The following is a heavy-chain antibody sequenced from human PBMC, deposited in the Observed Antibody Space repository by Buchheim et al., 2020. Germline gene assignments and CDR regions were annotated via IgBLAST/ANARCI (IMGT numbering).Heavy chain of an antibody. V-gene: IGHV3-74*01. J-gene: IGHJ6*02. CDR2: INSDGSSV. CDR3: ARGGDDYGDYYGLDV. Sequence: EVQLVESGGGLVQPVGSLRLSCAASGFIFSSNWMHWVRQAPGKGLVWVSRINSDGSSVFYADSVKGRFTISRANAKNTLYLQMNSLRAEDTAVYYCARGGDDYGDYYGLDVWGQGTT. D-gene: IGHD4-17*01. CDR1: GFIFSSNW.